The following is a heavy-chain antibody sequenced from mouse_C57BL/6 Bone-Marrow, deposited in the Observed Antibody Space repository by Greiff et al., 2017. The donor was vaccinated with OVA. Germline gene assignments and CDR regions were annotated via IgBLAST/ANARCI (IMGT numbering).Heavy chain of an antibody. V-gene: IGHV1-54*01. Sequence: VQLQQSGAELVRPGTSVKVSCKASGYAFTNYLIEWVKQRPGQGLEWIGVINPGSGGTNYNEKFKGKATLTADKSSSTAYMQLSSLTSEDSAVYFCARHVRPYARDYWGQGTSVTVSS. D-gene: IGHD2-14*01. CDR2: INPGSGGT. CDR1: GYAFTNYL. J-gene: IGHJ4*01. CDR3: ARHVRPYARDY.